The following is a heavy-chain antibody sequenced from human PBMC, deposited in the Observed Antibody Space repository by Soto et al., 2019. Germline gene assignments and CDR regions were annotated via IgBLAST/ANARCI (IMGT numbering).Heavy chain of an antibody. V-gene: IGHV1-18*01. J-gene: IGHJ5*02. CDR1: GYTFTSYG. CDR3: ARDRRDIVVVVAAYNWFDP. Sequence: GASVKVSFKASGYTFTSYGISWVRQAPGQGFEWMGWISAYNGNTNHAQKLQGRVTMTTDTSTSTAYMELRSLRSDDTAVYYCARDRRDIVVVVAAYNWFDPWGQGTLVTVSS. D-gene: IGHD2-15*01. CDR2: ISAYNGNT.